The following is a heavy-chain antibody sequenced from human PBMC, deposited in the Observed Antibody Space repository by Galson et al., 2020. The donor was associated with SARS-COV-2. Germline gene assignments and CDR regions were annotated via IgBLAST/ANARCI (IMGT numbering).Heavy chain of an antibody. V-gene: IGHV3-21*01. J-gene: IGHJ4*02. D-gene: IGHD4-17*01. Sequence: GGSLRLSCAASGFTFSSYTMNWVRQPPGKGLEWVSSISKSGDYSNYADSMQGRFTISRDNAKNSLYLQLNSLTAEDTAVYSCARTLSGDYYSFDFWGQGTLVTVSS. CDR1: GFTFSSYT. CDR3: ARTLSGDYYSFDF. CDR2: ISKSGDYS.